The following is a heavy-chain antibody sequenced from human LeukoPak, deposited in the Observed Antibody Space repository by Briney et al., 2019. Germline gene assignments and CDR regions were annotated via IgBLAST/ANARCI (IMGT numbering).Heavy chain of an antibody. CDR3: ARDLNNYYGSGSYLTDH. D-gene: IGHD3-10*01. CDR2: ISAYNANT. CDR1: GYTFTSYG. J-gene: IGHJ4*02. Sequence: ASVKVSCKASGYTFTSYGISWVRQAPGQGLEWMGWISAYNANTNYAQKLQGRVTMTTDTSTSTAYMELRSLRSDDTAVYYCARDLNNYYGSGSYLTDHWGQGNLVTVSS. V-gene: IGHV1-18*01.